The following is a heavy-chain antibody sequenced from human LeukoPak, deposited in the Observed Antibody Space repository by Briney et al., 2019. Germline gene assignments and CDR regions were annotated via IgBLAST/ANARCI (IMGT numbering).Heavy chain of an antibody. CDR3: ARQDGYYTSNAFDI. J-gene: IGHJ3*02. CDR2: NFYSGST. CDR1: GGSISSSNYY. D-gene: IGHD5-18*01. V-gene: IGHV4-39*01. Sequence: SETLSLTCTVSGGSISSSNYYWDWIRQPPGKGLEWIGSNFYSGSTYYNASLKSRVTMSVDTSKNQFSLKLSSVTAADTAVYYCARQDGYYTSNAFDIWGQGTMVTVSS.